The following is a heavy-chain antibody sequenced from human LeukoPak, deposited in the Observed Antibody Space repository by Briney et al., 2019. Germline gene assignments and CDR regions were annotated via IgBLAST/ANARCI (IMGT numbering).Heavy chain of an antibody. CDR2: ISYDGSNK. V-gene: IGHV3-30*18. CDR1: GFTFSSYG. CDR3: AKDRGYSGYDRLYYYYYGMDV. J-gene: IGHJ6*02. Sequence: PGGSLRLSCAASGFTFSSYGMHWVRQAPGKGLEGVAVISYDGSNKYYADSVKGRFTISRDNSKNTLYLQMNSLRAEDTAVYYCAKDRGYSGYDRLYYYYYGMDVWGQGTTVTVSS. D-gene: IGHD5-12*01.